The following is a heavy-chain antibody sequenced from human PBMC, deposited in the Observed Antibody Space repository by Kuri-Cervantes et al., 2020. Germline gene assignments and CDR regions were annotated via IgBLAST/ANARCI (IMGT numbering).Heavy chain of an antibody. CDR1: GYTFTGYY. CDR3: ARDLYSSGWYGGAFDI. Sequence: ASVKVSCKASGYTFTGYYMHWVRQAPGQGLEWMGWINPNSGGTNYAQKFQGRVTMTRDTSISTAYMELSRLRSDDTAVYYCARDLYSSGWYGGAFDIWGQGTMVTVSS. CDR2: INPNSGGT. J-gene: IGHJ3*02. V-gene: IGHV1-2*02. D-gene: IGHD6-19*01.